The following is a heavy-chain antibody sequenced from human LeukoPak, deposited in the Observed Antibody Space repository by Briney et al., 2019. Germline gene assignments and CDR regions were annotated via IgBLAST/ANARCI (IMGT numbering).Heavy chain of an antibody. CDR1: GYTFTSYG. CDR2: ISGYNGNT. V-gene: IGHV1-18*01. D-gene: IGHD3-22*01. J-gene: IGHJ4*02. CDR3: ARDFHSSGYYHYFHY. Sequence: ASVKVSCKASGYTFTSYGISWVRQAPGQALEWMGWISGYNGNTNYAQKLQGRVTMTTDTSTSTAYMELRSLRSDDTAVYYCARDFHSSGYYHYFHYWGQGALVTVSS.